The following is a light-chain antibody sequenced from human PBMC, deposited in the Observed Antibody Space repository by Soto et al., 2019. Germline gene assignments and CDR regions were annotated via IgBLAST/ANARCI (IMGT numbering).Light chain of an antibody. Sequence: EIVLTQSPATRLRPPGKRPTLSCRASQSVSNNYLAWYQQKPGQAPRLLIYGASNRATGIPDRFSGSGSGTDFTLTISRLEPEDFAVYYCQESMAGFGQGTRLEIK. CDR1: QSVSNNY. V-gene: IGKV3-20*01. J-gene: IGKJ5*01. CDR2: GAS. CDR3: QESMAG.